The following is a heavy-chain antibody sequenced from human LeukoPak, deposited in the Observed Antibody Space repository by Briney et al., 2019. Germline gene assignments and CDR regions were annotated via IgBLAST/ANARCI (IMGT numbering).Heavy chain of an antibody. CDR2: TRNKANSYTT. J-gene: IGHJ6*03. CDR3: TRDTYDYVWGSYRYYYYYYMDV. V-gene: IGHV3-72*01. CDR1: GFTFSSYE. D-gene: IGHD3-16*02. Sequence: GGSLRLSCAASGFTFSSYEMNWVRQAPGKGLEGVGRTRNKANSYTTEYAASVKGRFTISRDDSKKSLFLQMNSLKTEDTAVYYCTRDTYDYVWGSYRYYYYYYMDVWGKGTTVTISS.